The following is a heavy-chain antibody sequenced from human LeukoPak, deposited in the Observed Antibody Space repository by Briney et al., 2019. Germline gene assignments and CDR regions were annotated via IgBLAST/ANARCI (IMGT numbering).Heavy chain of an antibody. CDR2: IIPIFGTA. CDR3: ARTGENPPAATLYGMDV. Sequence: SVKVSCKASGGTFSSYAISWVRQAPGQGLEWMGGIIPIFGTANYAQKFQGRVTITADESTSTAYMELSSLRSEDTAVYYCARTGENPPAATLYGMDVWGQGTPVTVSS. CDR1: GGTFSSYA. V-gene: IGHV1-69*01. D-gene: IGHD2-15*01. J-gene: IGHJ6*02.